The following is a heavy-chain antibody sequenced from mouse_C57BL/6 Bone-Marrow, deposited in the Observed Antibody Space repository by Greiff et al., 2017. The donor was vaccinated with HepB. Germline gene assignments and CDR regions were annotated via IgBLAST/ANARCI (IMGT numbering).Heavy chain of an antibody. CDR1: GYTFTSYT. D-gene: IGHD3-3*01. V-gene: IGHV1-4*01. CDR2: INPSSGYT. CDR3: AKLPGTGFAY. Sequence: VQLVESGAELARPGASVKMSCKASGYTFTSYTMHWVKQRPGQGLEWIGYINPSSGYTKYNQKFKDKATLTADKSSSTAYMQLSSLTSEDSAVYYCAKLPGTGFAYWGQGTLVTVSA. J-gene: IGHJ3*01.